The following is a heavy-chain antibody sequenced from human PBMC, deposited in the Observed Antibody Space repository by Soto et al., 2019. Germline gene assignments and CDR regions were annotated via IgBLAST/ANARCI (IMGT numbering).Heavy chain of an antibody. D-gene: IGHD4-17*01. CDR3: ARRKTVTTRKKPRLLDYFQY. V-gene: IGHV4-34*01. CDR2: INHSGST. Sequence: PXESLSLTCAVYGGSFSGYYWSWIRQPPGKGLEWIGEINHSGSTNYNPSLKSRVTISVDTSKNQFSLKLSSVTAADTAVYYCARRKTVTTRKKPRLLDYFQYWGQGTLVTVSS. CDR1: GGSFSGYY. J-gene: IGHJ1*01.